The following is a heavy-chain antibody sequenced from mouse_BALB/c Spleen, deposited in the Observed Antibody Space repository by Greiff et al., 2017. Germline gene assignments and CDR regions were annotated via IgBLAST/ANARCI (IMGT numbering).Heavy chain of an antibody. CDR3: TRDGGNYDYAMDY. CDR1: GFTFSNYW. CDR2: IRLKSNNYAT. V-gene: IGHV6-6*02. D-gene: IGHD2-1*01. Sequence: DVMLVESGGGLVQPGGSMKLSCVASGFTFSNYWMNWVRQSPEKGLEWVAEIRLKSNNYATHYAESVKGRFTISRDDSKSSVYLQMNNLRAEDTGIYYCTRDGGNYDYAMDYWGQGTSVTVSS. J-gene: IGHJ4*01.